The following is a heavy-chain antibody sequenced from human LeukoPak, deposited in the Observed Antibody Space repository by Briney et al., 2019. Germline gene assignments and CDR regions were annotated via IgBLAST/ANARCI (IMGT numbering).Heavy chain of an antibody. D-gene: IGHD5-18*01. J-gene: IGHJ3*02. V-gene: IGHV6-1*01. CDR3: ARHGHTATVARAFHI. CDR2: TYYRSKWYN. CDR1: GDSVSSNSDA. Sequence: SQTLSLTCAISGDSVSSNSDAWNWIRQSTSRGLEWLGRTYYRSKWYNDYAVSVKSRITINPDTSKNQFSLQLSSVTAADTAMYYCARHGHTATVARAFHIWGQGTMVTVSS.